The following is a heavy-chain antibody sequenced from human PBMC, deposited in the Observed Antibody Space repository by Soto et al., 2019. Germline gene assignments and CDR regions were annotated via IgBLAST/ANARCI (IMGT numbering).Heavy chain of an antibody. CDR1: GYSLTSYW. Sequence: PGEPLKNSYKGSGYSLTSYWISWVRQMPGKGLELMGRIDPGDSYTNYRPSFQGHVTISDDKSISTAYLQWSSLKASDTAMYYCSRHCRHDYKRYYGMYVWGQGTTDIDSS. CDR2: IDPGDSYT. D-gene: IGHD4-4*01. J-gene: IGHJ6*02. CDR3: SRHCRHDYKRYYGMYV. V-gene: IGHV5-10-1*01.